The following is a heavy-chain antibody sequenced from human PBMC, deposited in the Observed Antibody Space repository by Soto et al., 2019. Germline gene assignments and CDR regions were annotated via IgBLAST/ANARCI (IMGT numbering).Heavy chain of an antibody. V-gene: IGHV3-23*01. CDR2: ISGSGGSK. Sequence: PGGSLRLSCAASGFTFSSYAMSWVRQAPGKGLEWVSAISGSGGSKYYADSVKGRFTISRDNSKNTLYLQMNSLRAEDTAVYYCAKARAQYYDFWSGYPVDYWGQGTLVTVSS. J-gene: IGHJ4*02. CDR3: AKARAQYYDFWSGYPVDY. CDR1: GFTFSSYA. D-gene: IGHD3-3*01.